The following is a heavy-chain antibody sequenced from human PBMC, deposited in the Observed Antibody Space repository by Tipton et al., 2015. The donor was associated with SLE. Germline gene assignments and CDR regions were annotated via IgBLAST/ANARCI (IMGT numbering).Heavy chain of an antibody. J-gene: IGHJ5*01. CDR2: ISGSGDST. V-gene: IGHV3-23*01. D-gene: IGHD3-10*01. CDR3: AKADCYGSGSSLDWFDP. Sequence: SLRLSCAASGFIFSSYAMSWVRQAPGKGLQWVSAISGSGDSTYYTDSVKGRFTISRDSSKNTVYLQMNSLRAEDTAVYYCAKADCYGSGSSLDWFDPWGQGTLVTVAS. CDR1: GFIFSSYA.